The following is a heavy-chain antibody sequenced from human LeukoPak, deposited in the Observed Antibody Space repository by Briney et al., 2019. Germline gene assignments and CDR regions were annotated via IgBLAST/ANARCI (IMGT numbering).Heavy chain of an antibody. D-gene: IGHD2-15*01. V-gene: IGHV1-2*02. CDR3: ARPYCNGGSCHDYFDY. CDR2: MNPYNGGT. Sequence: ASVKVSCKASGYTFTGHYMHWVRQAPGQGLEWMGWMNPYNGGTNYAQKFQGRVTMTRDTSISTAYMELRRLSSDDTAIYYCARPYCNGGSCHDYFDYWGQGTLVSVSS. CDR1: GYTFTGHY. J-gene: IGHJ4*02.